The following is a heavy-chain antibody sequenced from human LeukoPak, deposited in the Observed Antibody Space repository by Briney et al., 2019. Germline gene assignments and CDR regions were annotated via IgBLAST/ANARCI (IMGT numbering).Heavy chain of an antibody. CDR2: ISSSGSTI. D-gene: IGHD2-2*01. Sequence: GGSLRLSCAASGFTFSDYYMSWIRQAPGKGLEWVSYISSSGSTIYYADSVKGRFTISRDKSKNPLYLQMNSLRSEDTAVYYCARDGIVVRNYYYYYTDVWGKGTTVTVCS. V-gene: IGHV3-11*01. CDR3: ARDGIVVRNYYYYYTDV. J-gene: IGHJ6*03. CDR1: GFTFSDYY.